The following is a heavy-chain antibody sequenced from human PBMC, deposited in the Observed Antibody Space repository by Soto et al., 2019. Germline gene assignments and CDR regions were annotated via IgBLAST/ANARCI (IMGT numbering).Heavy chain of an antibody. D-gene: IGHD6-13*01. J-gene: IGHJ6*02. V-gene: IGHV1-18*01. CDR3: AGEGQQLRVSYYGMDV. CDR2: ISAYNGNT. CDR1: GYTFTSYG. Sequence: ASVKVSCKASGYTFTSYGISWVRQAPGQGLEWMGWISAYNGNTNYAQKLQGRVTMTTDTSTSTAYMELRSLRSDNTAVNYCAGEGQQLRVSYYGMDVGGQGTRVTVSS.